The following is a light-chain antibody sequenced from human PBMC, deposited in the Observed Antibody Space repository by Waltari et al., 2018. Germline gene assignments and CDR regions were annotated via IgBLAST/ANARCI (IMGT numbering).Light chain of an antibody. V-gene: IGKV1-8*01. CDR3: QQYYSYPRT. CDR2: ASS. J-gene: IGKJ1*01. Sequence: AIRMTQSPSSFSASKGDRVTIACRENQSISSYLAWYQQKSGEAPKLLIYASSTLQNGVPSRFSGSGSGTDFTLTINCLQPDDFATYYCQQYYSYPRTFGQGTNVEIK. CDR1: QSISSY.